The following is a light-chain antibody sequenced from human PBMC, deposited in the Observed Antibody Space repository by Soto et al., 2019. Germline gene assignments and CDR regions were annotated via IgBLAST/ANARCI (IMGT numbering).Light chain of an antibody. CDR2: DVS. Sequence: QSVLTQPASVSGSPGQSITISCTGTSSDVGGYNFVSWYQQHPGKAPKLMIHDVSNRPSGVSNRFSGSKSGNTASLTISGLQAEDEADYYCSSYTTSSIWVFGGGTQLTVL. CDR1: SSDVGGYNF. J-gene: IGLJ3*02. CDR3: SSYTTSSIWV. V-gene: IGLV2-14*01.